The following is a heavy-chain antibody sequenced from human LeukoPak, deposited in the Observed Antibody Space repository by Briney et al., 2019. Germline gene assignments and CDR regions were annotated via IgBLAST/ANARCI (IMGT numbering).Heavy chain of an antibody. CDR1: GFTFSSYA. CDR3: ARDYAYY. Sequence: PGGSLRLSCAASGFTFSSYAMHWVRQAPGKGLEWVAVISYDGSNKYYADSVRGRFTISRDNSKNTLYLQMNSLRAEDTAVYYCARDYAYYWGQGTLVTVSS. V-gene: IGHV3-30*04. J-gene: IGHJ4*02. D-gene: IGHD4-17*01. CDR2: ISYDGSNK.